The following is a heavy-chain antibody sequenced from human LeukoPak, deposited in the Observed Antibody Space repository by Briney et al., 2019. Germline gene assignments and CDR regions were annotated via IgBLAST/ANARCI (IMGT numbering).Heavy chain of an antibody. J-gene: IGHJ5*02. CDR1: GFTFSSYS. CDR2: ISSSSYI. V-gene: IGHV3-21*04. D-gene: IGHD3-10*01. Sequence: PGGSLRLSCAASGFTFSSYSMNWVRQAPGKGLEWVSSISSSSYIYYADSVRGRFTISRDNSKNTLYLPMNSLRAEDTAVYYCAKEQGSIYYYGSGSFERWFDPWGQGTLVTVSS. CDR3: AKEQGSIYYYGSGSFERWFDP.